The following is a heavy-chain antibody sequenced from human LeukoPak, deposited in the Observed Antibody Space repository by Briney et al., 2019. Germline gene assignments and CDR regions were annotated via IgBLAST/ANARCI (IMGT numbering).Heavy chain of an antibody. D-gene: IGHD6-13*01. CDR3: ARGGSEQLAPPFDS. V-gene: IGHV1-69*13. CDR2: IIPIFGTA. Sequence: SVKVSCKASGGTFSSYAISWVRQAPGQGLEWMGGIIPIFGTANYAQKFQGRVTITADESTSTAYMELSSLRSGDTALYYCARGGSEQLAPPFDSWGQGTLVTVSS. J-gene: IGHJ4*02. CDR1: GGTFSSYA.